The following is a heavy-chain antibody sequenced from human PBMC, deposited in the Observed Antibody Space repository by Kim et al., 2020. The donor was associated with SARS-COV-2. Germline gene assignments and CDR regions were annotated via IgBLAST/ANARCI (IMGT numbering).Heavy chain of an antibody. CDR2: ISAGGSST. CDR3: ATHMASGRWYFDL. V-gene: IGHV3-23*01. Sequence: GGSLRLSCAASEFTFSSYAMTWLRQAPGKGLEWVSAISAGGSSTYYADSVKGRFTISRDNSKRTLWLQMNSLRADDTAVYYCATHMASGRWYFDLWGRGTLITVSS. D-gene: IGHD3-10*01. J-gene: IGHJ2*01. CDR1: EFTFSSYA.